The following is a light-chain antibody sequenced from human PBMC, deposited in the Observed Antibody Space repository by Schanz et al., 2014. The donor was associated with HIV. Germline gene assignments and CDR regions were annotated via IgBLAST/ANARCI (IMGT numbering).Light chain of an antibody. CDR3: QHYGSS. Sequence: EIVLTQSPVILSLSPGERATLSCRASQTVSSNSLGWYQQKRGQVPRLLIYGASNRATGIPDRFSGSGSGTDFTLTISRLEPEDFAVYYCQHYGSSFGPGTKVDIK. CDR1: QTVSSNS. V-gene: IGKV3-20*01. CDR2: GAS. J-gene: IGKJ3*01.